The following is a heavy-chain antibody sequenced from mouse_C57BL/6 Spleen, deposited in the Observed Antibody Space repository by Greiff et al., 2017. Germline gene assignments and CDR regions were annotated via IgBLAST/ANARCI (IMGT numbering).Heavy chain of an antibody. CDR2: IYPGDGDT. CDR1: GYAFSSYW. Sequence: VQLQQSGAELVKPGASVKISCKASGYAFSSYWMNWVKQRPGKGLEWIGQIYPGDGDTNYNGKFKGKATLTAAKSSSTAYMQLSSLTSEDAAVYFCARSGGYDGRFAYWGQGTLVTVSA. CDR3: ARSGGYDGRFAY. V-gene: IGHV1-80*01. J-gene: IGHJ3*01. D-gene: IGHD2-2*01.